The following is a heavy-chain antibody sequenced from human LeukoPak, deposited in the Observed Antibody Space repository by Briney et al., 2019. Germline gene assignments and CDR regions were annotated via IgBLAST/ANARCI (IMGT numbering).Heavy chain of an antibody. CDR3: ARTLGDINSSGEFDC. Sequence: ASVKVSCKASGYTFTGYYMHWVRQAPGQGLEWMGRINPNSGGTNYAQKFQGRVTMTRDTSISTAYMELSRLSSDDTAVYYCARTLGDINSSGEFDCWGQGTLVTVSS. CDR1: GYTFTGYY. CDR2: INPNSGGT. J-gene: IGHJ4*02. V-gene: IGHV1-2*06. D-gene: IGHD3-22*01.